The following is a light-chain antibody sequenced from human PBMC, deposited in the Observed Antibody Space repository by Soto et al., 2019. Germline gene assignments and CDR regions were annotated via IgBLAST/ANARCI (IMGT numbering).Light chain of an antibody. CDR1: SSDVGVYNS. V-gene: IGLV2-8*01. CDR3: SSYAGSNNVV. CDR2: EVS. Sequence: QSVLTQPPSASGSPGQSVTISCTGTSSDVGVYNSVSWYQQYPGKAPKLMIYEVSKRPSGVPDRFSGSKSGNTASLTVSGLQAEDEADYYCSSYAGSNNVVFGGGTKVTVL. J-gene: IGLJ2*01.